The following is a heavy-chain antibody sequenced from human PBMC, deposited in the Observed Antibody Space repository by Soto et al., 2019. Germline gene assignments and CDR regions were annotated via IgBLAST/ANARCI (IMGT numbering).Heavy chain of an antibody. D-gene: IGHD3-10*01. CDR1: GASIRSYF. CDR2: IYIRGTT. V-gene: IGHV4-4*07. Sequence: PSETLSLTCSVSGASIRSYFWSWVRQPAGQGLEWIGHIYIRGTTSYNPSLEGRVTLSLDTSKNQVSLVVTSVTAADTAVYYCAINPYVRGKYYFFDPWGPGTLVTVSS. CDR3: AINPYVRGKYYFFDP. J-gene: IGHJ5*02.